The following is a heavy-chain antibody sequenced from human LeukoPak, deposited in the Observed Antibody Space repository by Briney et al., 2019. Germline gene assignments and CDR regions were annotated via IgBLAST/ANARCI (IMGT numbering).Heavy chain of an antibody. V-gene: IGHV3-74*01. D-gene: IGHD3-9*01. CDR3: ARSPTYYDILTGYYPAYYFDY. CDR2: INSDGSST. Sequence: GGTLRLSCAASGFTFSSYWMHWVRQAPGKGLVWVSRINSDGSSTSYADSVKGRFTISRDNAKNTLYLQMNSLRAEDTAVYYCARSPTYYDILTGYYPAYYFDYWGQGTLVTVSS. CDR1: GFTFSSYW. J-gene: IGHJ4*02.